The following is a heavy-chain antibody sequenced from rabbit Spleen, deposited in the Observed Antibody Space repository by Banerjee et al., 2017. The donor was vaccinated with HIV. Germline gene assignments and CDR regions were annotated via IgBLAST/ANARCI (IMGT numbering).Heavy chain of an antibody. Sequence: LLVESGGGLVQPGGSLKLSCKASGFDFSSYYMSWVRQAPGKGLQWIGYIDPVFGSTYYASWVNGRFTISSDNAQNTLYLQLKSLTAADTATYFCARGPPYAGYSSYGYVYFNLWGQGTLVTVS. V-gene: IGHV1S7*01. CDR2: IDPVFGST. CDR1: GFDFSSYY. D-gene: IGHD7-1*01. J-gene: IGHJ4*01. CDR3: ARGPPYAGYSSYGYVYFNL.